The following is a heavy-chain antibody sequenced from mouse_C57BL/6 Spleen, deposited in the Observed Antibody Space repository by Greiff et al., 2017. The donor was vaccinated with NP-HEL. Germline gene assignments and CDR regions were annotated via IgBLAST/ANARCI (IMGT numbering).Heavy chain of an antibody. CDR3: AISPGSSYGRWFAY. Sequence: QVQLQQPGAELVKPGASVKVSCKASGYTFTSYWMHWVKQRPGQGLEWIGRIHPSDSDTNYNQKFKGKATLTVDKSSSTAYMQLSSLTSEDSAVYYCAISPGSSYGRWFAYWGQGTLVTVSA. CDR2: IHPSDSDT. D-gene: IGHD1-1*01. CDR1: GYTFTSYW. J-gene: IGHJ3*01. V-gene: IGHV1-74*01.